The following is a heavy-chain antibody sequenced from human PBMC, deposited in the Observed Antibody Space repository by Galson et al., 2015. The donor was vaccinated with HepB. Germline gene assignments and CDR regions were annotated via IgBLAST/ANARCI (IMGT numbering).Heavy chain of an antibody. CDR1: GFTFSSYA. J-gene: IGHJ3*02. V-gene: IGHV3-30-3*01. CDR3: ARDGSSWIQLWPDAFDI. Sequence: SLRLSCAASGFTFSSYAMHWVRQAPGKGLEWVAVISYDGSNKYYADSVKGRFTISRDNSKNTLYLQMNSLRAEDTAVYYCARDGSSWIQLWPDAFDIWGQGTMVTVSS. CDR2: ISYDGSNK. D-gene: IGHD5-18*01.